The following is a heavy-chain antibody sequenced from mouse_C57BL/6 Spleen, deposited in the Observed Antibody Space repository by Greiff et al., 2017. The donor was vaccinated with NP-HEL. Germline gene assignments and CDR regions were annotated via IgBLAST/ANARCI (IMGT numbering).Heavy chain of an antibody. D-gene: IGHD2-4*01. CDR3: TRDYDYDVGCFAY. CDR2: IDPETGGT. Sequence: QVQLQQSGAALLRPGASVTLSCKASGYTFTDYELHWVKQTPVHGLEWIGAIDPETGGTAYNQKFKGKAILTADKSSCTAYMELRSLTSEDSAVYYCTRDYDYDVGCFAYWGQGTLVTVSA. V-gene: IGHV1-15*01. J-gene: IGHJ3*01. CDR1: GYTFTDYE.